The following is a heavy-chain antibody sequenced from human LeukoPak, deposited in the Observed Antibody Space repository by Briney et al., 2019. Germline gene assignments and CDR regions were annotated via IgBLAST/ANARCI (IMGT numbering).Heavy chain of an antibody. Sequence: SVKVSCKASGGTFSSYAISWVRQAPGQGLEWMGGVIPIFGTANYAQKFQGRVTITADESTSTAYMELSSLRSEDTAVYYCARDFAAGDSRMLWGQGTLVTVSS. CDR1: GGTFSSYA. CDR2: VIPIFGTA. CDR3: ARDFAAGDSRML. D-gene: IGHD2-8*01. V-gene: IGHV1-69*01. J-gene: IGHJ4*02.